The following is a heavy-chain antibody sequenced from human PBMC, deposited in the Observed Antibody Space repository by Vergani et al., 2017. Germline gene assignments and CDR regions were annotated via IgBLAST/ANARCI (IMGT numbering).Heavy chain of an antibody. J-gene: IGHJ6*03. CDR3: ARCPYCGGDCYRYYYYXMDV. CDR1: GFTFSSYS. D-gene: IGHD2-21*02. CDR2: ISSSSSYI. V-gene: IGHV3-21*01. Sequence: EVQLVESGGGLVKPGGSLRLSCAASGFTFSSYSMNWVRQAPGQGLEWVSSISSSSSYIYYADSVKGRFTISRDNAKNSLYLQMNSLRAEDTAVYYCARCPYCGGDCYRYYYYXMDVWGKGTTVTVSS.